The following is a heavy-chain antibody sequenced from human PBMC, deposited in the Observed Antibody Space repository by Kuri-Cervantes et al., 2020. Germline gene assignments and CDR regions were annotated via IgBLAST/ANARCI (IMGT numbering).Heavy chain of an antibody. J-gene: IGHJ4*02. Sequence: SETLSLTCTVSGGSISSSSYYWGWIRQPPGKGLEWIGSIYYSGSTYYNPSLKSRVTISVDTSKNQFSLKLSSVTAADTAVYYCASLSYGDYTYYFDYWGQGTLVTVSS. CDR1: GGSISSSSYY. V-gene: IGHV4-39*01. CDR2: IYYSGST. CDR3: ASLSYGDYTYYFDY. D-gene: IGHD4-17*01.